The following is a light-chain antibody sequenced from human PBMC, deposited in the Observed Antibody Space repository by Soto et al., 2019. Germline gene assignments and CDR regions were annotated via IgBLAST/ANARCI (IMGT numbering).Light chain of an antibody. CDR2: KAS. CDR1: QSINSW. CDR3: QQYSSYSMFT. Sequence: DIQMTQSPSTLSASVGDRVTITCRASQSINSWLAWYQQKPGKAPKLLIYKASSLESGVPSRFSGSESGTDFTLTISSLQPDDFATYYCQQYSSYSMFTFGPGTKVAIK. J-gene: IGKJ3*01. V-gene: IGKV1-5*03.